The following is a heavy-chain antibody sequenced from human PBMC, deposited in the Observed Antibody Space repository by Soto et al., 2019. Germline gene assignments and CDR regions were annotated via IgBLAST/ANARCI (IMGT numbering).Heavy chain of an antibody. D-gene: IGHD3-3*01. CDR3: ARGEPVTIFGVVITYYFDY. CDR2: IYYSGST. J-gene: IGHJ4*02. CDR1: GGSISSYY. Sequence: SETLSLTCTVSGGSISSYYWSWIRQPPGKGLEWIGYIYYSGSTNYNPSLKSRVTISVDTSKNQFSLKLSSVTAADTAVYYCARGEPVTIFGVVITYYFDYWGQGTLVTSPQ. V-gene: IGHV4-59*01.